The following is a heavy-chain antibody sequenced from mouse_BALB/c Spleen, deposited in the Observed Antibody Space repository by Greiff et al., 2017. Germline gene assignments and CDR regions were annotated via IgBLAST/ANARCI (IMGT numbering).Heavy chain of an antibody. V-gene: IGHV5-6-3*01. CDR3: ARDRGRGNYWFAY. CDR1: GFTFSSYG. D-gene: IGHD2-1*01. J-gene: IGHJ3*01. Sequence: DVKLVESGGGLVQPGGSLKLSCAASGFTFSSYGMSWVRQTPDKRLELVATINSNGGSTYYPDSVKGRFTISRDNAKNTLYLQMSSLKSEDTAMYYCARDRGRGNYWFAYWGQGTLVTVSA. CDR2: INSNGGST.